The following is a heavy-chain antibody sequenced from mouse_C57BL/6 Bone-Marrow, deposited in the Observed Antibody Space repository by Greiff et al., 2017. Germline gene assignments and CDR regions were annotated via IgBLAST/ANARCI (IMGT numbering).Heavy chain of an antibody. Sequence: QVQLQQSGAELVRPGTSVKMSCKASGYTFTNYWIGWAKQRPGHGLEWIGDIYPGGGYTNYNEKFKGKATLTADKSSSTAYMQSSSLTSEDSAIYYCARSTTTVGYYFAYWGQGTTLTVSS. CDR2: IYPGGGYT. V-gene: IGHV1-63*01. D-gene: IGHD1-1*01. CDR1: GYTFTNYW. CDR3: ARSTTTVGYYFAY. J-gene: IGHJ2*01.